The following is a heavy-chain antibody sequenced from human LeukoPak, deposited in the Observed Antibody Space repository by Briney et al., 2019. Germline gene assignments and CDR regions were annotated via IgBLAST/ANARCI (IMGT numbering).Heavy chain of an antibody. CDR1: GGTFSRYA. CDR2: IIPIFGTA. J-gene: IGHJ4*02. D-gene: IGHD1-1*01. CDR3: ARDLTGTTAY. Sequence: SVKVSCKASGGTFSRYAISWVREAPGQGLEWMGGIIPIFGTANYAQKFQGRVTITTDESTSTAYMELSSLRSEDTAVYYCARDLTGTTAYWGQGTMVTVSS. V-gene: IGHV1-69*05.